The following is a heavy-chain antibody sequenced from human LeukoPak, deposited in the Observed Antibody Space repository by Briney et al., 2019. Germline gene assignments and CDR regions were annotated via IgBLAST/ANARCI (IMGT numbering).Heavy chain of an antibody. J-gene: IGHJ5*02. CDR3: TRENYVPDS. CDR1: GYSFSPYW. Sequence: GGSLRLSCVASGYSFSPYWMSWVRQTPGKGLEWVASISDGGWATYYADSVRGRFTISRDDARNSLFLQMNGLRAGDTAVYYCTRENYVPDSWGQGTLVTVSS. D-gene: IGHD3-10*02. CDR2: ISDGGWAT. V-gene: IGHV3-7*03.